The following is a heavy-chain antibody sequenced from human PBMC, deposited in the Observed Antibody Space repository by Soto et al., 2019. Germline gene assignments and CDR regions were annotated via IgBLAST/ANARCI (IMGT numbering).Heavy chain of an antibody. CDR3: ARGWSRGTMKLIDMDNFGMDF. CDR2: IIPLFDAA. CDR1: GGTFSKYA. V-gene: IGHV1-69*01. J-gene: IGHJ6*02. D-gene: IGHD3-22*01. Sequence: QVQLVQSGAEVKKPGSSVKVSCKASGGTFSKYAFRWVRQAPGQGLEWMGGIIPLFDAADYAQRFQGIVRITADESTTTSDMELRSLRSDDTPIYYLARGWSRGTMKLIDMDNFGMDFGGQRTTVTVSS.